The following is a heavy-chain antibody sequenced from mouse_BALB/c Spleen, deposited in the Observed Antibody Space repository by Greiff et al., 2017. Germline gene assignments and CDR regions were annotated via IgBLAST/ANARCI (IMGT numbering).Heavy chain of an antibody. V-gene: IGHV1-69*02. D-gene: IGHD2-14*01. CDR1: GYTFTSYW. CDR3: ARGGTYAMDY. Sequence: QVQLQQPGAELVKPGASVKLSCKASGYTFTSYWMHWVKQRPGQGLEWIGEIDPSDSYTNYNQKFKGKATLTVDKSSSTAYMQLSSLTSEDSAVYYCARGGTYAMDYWGQGTSVTVSS. CDR2: IDPSDSYT. J-gene: IGHJ4*01.